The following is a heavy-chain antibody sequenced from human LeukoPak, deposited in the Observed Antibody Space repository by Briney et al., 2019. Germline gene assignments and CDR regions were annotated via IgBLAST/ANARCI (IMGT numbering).Heavy chain of an antibody. CDR2: IRKKGYGGTT. CDR3: ARAEYDFWSGYYPLGGFDM. V-gene: IGHV3-49*04. CDR1: GFNFDDYV. Sequence: GGSLRLSCTVSGFNFDDYVMSWVRQAPGKGLEWVGFIRKKGYGGTTEYAVSVEGRFTISRDDSKGIAYLQMNSLKTEDTAVYYCARAEYDFWSGYYPLGGFDMWGQGTVVTVSS. D-gene: IGHD3-3*01. J-gene: IGHJ3*02.